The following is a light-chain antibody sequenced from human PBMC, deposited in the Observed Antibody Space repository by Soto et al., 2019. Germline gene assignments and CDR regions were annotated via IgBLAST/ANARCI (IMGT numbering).Light chain of an antibody. CDR2: DAS. Sequence: DLQITQSPSSVSASVVERVTITCRASQGISSALAWYQQKPGKAPKLLIYDASSLESGVPSRFSGSGSGTDFTLTISSLQPEDFATYYCQQANSSSITFGQGTRLEIK. V-gene: IGKV1-12*01. J-gene: IGKJ5*01. CDR1: QGISSA. CDR3: QQANSSSIT.